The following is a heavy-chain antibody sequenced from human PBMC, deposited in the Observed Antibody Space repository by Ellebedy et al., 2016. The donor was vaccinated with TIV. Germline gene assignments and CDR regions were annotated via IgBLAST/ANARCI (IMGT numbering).Heavy chain of an antibody. J-gene: IGHJ6*02. CDR1: GYTFTSYY. CDR2: INPSGGST. V-gene: IGHV1-46*01. CDR3: ARVRVYGDYNHFSFYYNLDV. Sequence: AASVKVSCKASGYTFTSYYMHWVRQAPGLGLEWMGIINPSGGSTSYAQKFQGRITVTRDTSTSTLYMELSSLRSEDTAVYYCARVRVYGDYNHFSFYYNLDVWGQGTAVTVSS. D-gene: IGHD4-17*01.